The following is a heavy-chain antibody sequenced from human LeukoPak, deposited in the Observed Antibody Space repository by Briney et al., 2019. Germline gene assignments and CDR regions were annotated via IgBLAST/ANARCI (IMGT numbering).Heavy chain of an antibody. V-gene: IGHV3-21*01. CDR3: ARGAVFQGNYDY. J-gene: IGHJ4*02. Sequence: GGSLRLSCATAGFTFSSSSMNWVRQTPGKGLEWVSSISGESKYIYYADAVTGRFTISRDNAKNSLYLQMSTLRAEDTAVYYCARGAVFQGNYDYWGQGTQVTVSS. CDR1: GFTFSSSS. D-gene: IGHD3-10*01. CDR2: ISGESKYI.